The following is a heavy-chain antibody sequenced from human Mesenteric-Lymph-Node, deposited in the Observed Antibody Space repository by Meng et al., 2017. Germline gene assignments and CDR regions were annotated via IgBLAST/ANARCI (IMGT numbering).Heavy chain of an antibody. CDR1: GFTFSRSA. CDR3: AKGRGGGDYQVDY. D-gene: IGHD4-17*01. J-gene: IGHJ4*02. V-gene: IGHV3-23*01. CDR2: ISGSGGST. Sequence: GESLKISCAASGFTFSRSAMHWVRQAPGKGLEWVSAISGSGGSTYYADSVKGRFTISRDNSKNTLYLQMNSLRAEDTAVYYCAKGRGGGDYQVDYWGQGTLVTVSS.